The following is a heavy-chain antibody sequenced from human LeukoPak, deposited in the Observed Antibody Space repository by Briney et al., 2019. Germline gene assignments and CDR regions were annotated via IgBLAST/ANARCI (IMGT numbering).Heavy chain of an antibody. Sequence: PSETLSLICTVSGASMRNHYWSWIRQPPGKGLEWIGYAYYSGSASYNPSLKSRVTISVDTSKKQFSLKLSSVTAADTAVYYCARHFFYDSSGLFGYWGQGTLVTVSS. CDR1: GASMRNHY. CDR2: AYYSGSA. V-gene: IGHV4-59*08. CDR3: ARHFFYDSSGLFGY. J-gene: IGHJ4*02. D-gene: IGHD3-22*01.